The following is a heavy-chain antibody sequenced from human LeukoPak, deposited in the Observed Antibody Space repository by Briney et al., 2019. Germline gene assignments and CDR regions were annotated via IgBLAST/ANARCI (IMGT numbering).Heavy chain of an antibody. CDR2: ISSSSSTI. D-gene: IGHD4-17*01. V-gene: IGHV3-48*01. Sequence: GGSLRLSCAASGFTFSSYSMNWVRQAPGKGLEWVSYISSSSSTIYYADSVKGRFTISRDNAKNSLYLQMNSLRAEDTAVYYCTTAPTGYGDYGDWGQGTLVTVSS. CDR1: GFTFSSYS. J-gene: IGHJ4*02. CDR3: TTAPTGYGDYGD.